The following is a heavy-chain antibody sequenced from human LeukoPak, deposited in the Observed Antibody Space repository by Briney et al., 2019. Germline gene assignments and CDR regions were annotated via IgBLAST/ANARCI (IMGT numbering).Heavy chain of an antibody. CDR2: ISWNSGSI. D-gene: IGHD6-13*01. CDR1: GFTFDDYA. CDR3: AKDSRSSWFNWFDP. J-gene: IGHJ5*02. V-gene: IGHV3-9*01. Sequence: GGSLRLSCAASGFTFDDYAMHWVRQAPGKGLEWVSGISWNSGSIGYADSVKGRFTISRDNAKNSLYLQMNSLGAEDTALYYCAKDSRSSWFNWFDPWGQGTLVTVSS.